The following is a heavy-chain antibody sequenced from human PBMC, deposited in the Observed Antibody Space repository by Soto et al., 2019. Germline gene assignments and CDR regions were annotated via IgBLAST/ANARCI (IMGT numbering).Heavy chain of an antibody. CDR2: ISAYNGNT. CDR1: GFTFTSYA. Sequence: QVHLVQSGAEVKMPGASVKVSCKASGFTFTSYAFTWVRQAPGQGLEWMGWISAYNGNTNYARNFRGRVTMTTDSSTSTFYMELGSLTSDDTAVYFCARDFTGWPPDGVDSWGQGTLVSVSA. V-gene: IGHV1-18*01. J-gene: IGHJ4*02. D-gene: IGHD3-16*01. CDR3: ARDFTGWPPDGVDS.